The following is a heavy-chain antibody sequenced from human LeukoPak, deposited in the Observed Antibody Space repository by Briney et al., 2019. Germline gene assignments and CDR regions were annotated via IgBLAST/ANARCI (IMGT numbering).Heavy chain of an antibody. CDR3: ARAYYYDSSGYYYPDFDY. D-gene: IGHD3-22*01. Sequence: ASVKVSCKASGYTFTGYYMHWVRQAPGQGLEWMGWINPNSGGTNYAQKFQGRVTMTRDTSISTAYMELSSLRSEDTAVYYCARAYYYDSSGYYYPDFDYWGQGTLATVSS. V-gene: IGHV1-2*02. CDR2: INPNSGGT. J-gene: IGHJ4*02. CDR1: GYTFTGYY.